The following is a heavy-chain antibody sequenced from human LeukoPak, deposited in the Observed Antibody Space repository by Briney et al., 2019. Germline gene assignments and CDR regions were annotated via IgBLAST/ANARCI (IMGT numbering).Heavy chain of an antibody. J-gene: IGHJ3*02. CDR2: INPNSGGT. Sequence: ASVNVSCMVSGYTFTDYYMQWVRQAPGQGLEWMGWINPNSGGTNYAQKFQGRATMTRHTSIRTAYMGASWLRSDDTAVYYRARALHWLVNQDSSDIWGEGTMLTVS. CDR3: ARALHWLVNQDSSDI. D-gene: IGHD6-19*01. CDR1: GYTFTDYY. V-gene: IGHV1-2*02.